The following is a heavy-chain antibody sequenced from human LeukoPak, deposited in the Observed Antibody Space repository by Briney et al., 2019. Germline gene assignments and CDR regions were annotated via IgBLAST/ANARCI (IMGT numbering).Heavy chain of an antibody. CDR2: IDHSGTT. CDR3: ERVKVGTTSGFDS. V-gene: IGHV4-38-2*01. CDR1: GYSISSHYF. Sequence: SETLSLTCAVSGYSISSHYFWGWIRQPPGKGLAWIGSIDHSGTTYYNPSLKSRVTISVDTSKNQLSLKLSSVTASDTAVYYCERVKVGTTSGFDSWGPGALVTVSS. J-gene: IGHJ4*02. D-gene: IGHD1-26*01.